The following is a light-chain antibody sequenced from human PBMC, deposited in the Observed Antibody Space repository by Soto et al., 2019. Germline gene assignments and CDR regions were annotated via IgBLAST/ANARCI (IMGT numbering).Light chain of an antibody. CDR2: AAS. CDR1: QSISNY. Sequence: DIPMTQSPSSLSASVGDRVTITCRASQSISNYLNWYQQKPGKAPKLLIYAASSMQSGVPSRFSGSGSETDFTLTISSLQPDESATYYCQQSFSPLWTFGQGTKVEV. J-gene: IGKJ1*01. CDR3: QQSFSPLWT. V-gene: IGKV1-39*01.